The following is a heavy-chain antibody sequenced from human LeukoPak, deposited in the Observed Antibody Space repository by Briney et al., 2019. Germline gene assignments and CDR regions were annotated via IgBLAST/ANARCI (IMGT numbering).Heavy chain of an antibody. J-gene: IGHJ4*02. D-gene: IGHD3-22*01. CDR1: GFTFSSYS. CDR2: ISSSSSTI. Sequence: GGSLRLSCAASGFTFSSYSMNWVRQAPGKGLEWVSYISSSSSTIYYADSVKGRFTISRGNAKNSLYLQMNSLRAEDTAVYYCARDGYYYDSSGYLVYWGQGTLVTVSS. CDR3: ARDGYYYDSSGYLVY. V-gene: IGHV3-48*01.